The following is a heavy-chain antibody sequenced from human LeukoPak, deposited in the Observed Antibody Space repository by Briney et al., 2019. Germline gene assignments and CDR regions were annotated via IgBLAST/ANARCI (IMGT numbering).Heavy chain of an antibody. V-gene: IGHV4-61*02. CDR1: GGSISSGSYY. J-gene: IGHJ4*02. CDR2: IYTSGST. Sequence: PSQTLSLTCTVSGGSISSGSYYWSWIRQLAGKGLEWIGRIYTSGSTNYNPSLKSRVTIPVDTSKNQFSLKLSSVTAADTAVYYCARDFYQIWGQGTLVTVSS. D-gene: IGHD3-16*02. CDR3: ARDFYQI.